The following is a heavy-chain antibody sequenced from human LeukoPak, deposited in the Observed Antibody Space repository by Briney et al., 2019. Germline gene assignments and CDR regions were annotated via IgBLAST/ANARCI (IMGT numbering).Heavy chain of an antibody. V-gene: IGHV1-24*01. J-gene: IGHJ3*02. CDR3: ATFLKVVAATPAADAFDI. CDR2: FDPEDGET. CDR1: GYTLTELS. D-gene: IGHD2-15*01. Sequence: GASVKVSCKVSGYTLTELSMHWVRQAPGKGLEWMGGFDPEDGETIYAQKFQGRVTMTEDTSTDTAYMELSSLRSEDTAVYYCATFLKVVAATPAADAFDIWAQGTMVTVSS.